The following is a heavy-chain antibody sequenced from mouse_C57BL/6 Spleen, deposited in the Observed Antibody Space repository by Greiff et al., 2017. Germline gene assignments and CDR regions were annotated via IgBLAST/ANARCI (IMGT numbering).Heavy chain of an antibody. CDR2: IYPGSGST. CDR1: GYTFTSYW. V-gene: IGHV1-55*01. CDR3: ARGDDGYYEGFDY. D-gene: IGHD2-3*01. Sequence: QVQLQQPGAELVKPGASVKMSCKASGYTFTSYWLTWVKQRPGQGLEWIGDIYPGSGSTNYNEKFKSKATLTVDTSSSTAYMQLSSLTSEDSAVYYCARGDDGYYEGFDYWGQGTTLTVSS. J-gene: IGHJ2*01.